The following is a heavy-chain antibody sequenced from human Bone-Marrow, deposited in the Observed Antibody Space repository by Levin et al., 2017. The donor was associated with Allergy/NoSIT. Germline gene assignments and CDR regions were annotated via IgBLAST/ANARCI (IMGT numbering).Heavy chain of an antibody. Sequence: ASVKVSCKASGGTFSSYAISWVRQAPGQGLEWMGGIIPIFGTANYAQKFQGRVTITADESTSTAYMELSSLRSEDTAVYYCARAWSGGSCYSYRGVDAFDIWGQGTMVTVSS. CDR2: IIPIFGTA. V-gene: IGHV1-69*13. CDR1: GGTFSSYA. CDR3: ARAWSGGSCYSYRGVDAFDI. D-gene: IGHD2-15*01. J-gene: IGHJ3*02.